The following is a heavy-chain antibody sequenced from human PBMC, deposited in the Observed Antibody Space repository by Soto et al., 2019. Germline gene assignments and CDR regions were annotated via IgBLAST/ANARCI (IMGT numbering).Heavy chain of an antibody. CDR1: GGSIRSYY. J-gene: IGHJ6*02. Sequence: SETLSLTCTVSGGSIRSYYWSWIRQPPGRRLQWIWYIYYSGSTNYDPSLRSRVTISVDTAKNQFSLRLSSVTAADTAVYYCARGKFLAWFTGMDVWGQRTTFTVSS. V-gene: IGHV4-59*01. CDR3: ARGKFLAWFTGMDV. CDR2: IYYSGST. D-gene: IGHD3-3*01.